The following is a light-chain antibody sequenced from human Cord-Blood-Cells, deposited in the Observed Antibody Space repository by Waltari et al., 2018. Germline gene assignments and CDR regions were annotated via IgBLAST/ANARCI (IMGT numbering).Light chain of an antibody. J-gene: IGKJ1*01. V-gene: IGKV3-11*01. Sequence: EIVLTQSPATLSLSPGERAPLSSRASQSVSSYLAWYQQKPGQAPRLLIYDASNRATGIPARFSGSGSGTDFTLTISSLEPEDFAVYYCQQRSNWPPTFGQGTKVEIK. CDR1: QSVSSY. CDR2: DAS. CDR3: QQRSNWPPT.